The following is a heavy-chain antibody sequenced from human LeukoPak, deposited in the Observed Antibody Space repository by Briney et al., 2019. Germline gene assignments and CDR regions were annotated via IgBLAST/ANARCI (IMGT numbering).Heavy chain of an antibody. V-gene: IGHV1-18*01. J-gene: IGHJ3*02. Sequence: EASVKVSRKASGSTFTNYGISWVRQAPGQGREWMGWISVYNGNTKYAQNLQGRATMTTDTSTSTAYMELRSLRSDDTAVYYCARGLDYGGNTLVLSASDMWGQGTMVTVSS. CDR3: ARGLDYGGNTLVLSASDM. CDR2: ISVYNGNT. D-gene: IGHD4-23*01. CDR1: GSTFTNYG.